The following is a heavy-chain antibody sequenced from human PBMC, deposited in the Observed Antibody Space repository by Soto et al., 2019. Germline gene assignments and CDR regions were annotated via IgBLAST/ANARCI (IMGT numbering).Heavy chain of an antibody. V-gene: IGHV3-30*18. J-gene: IGHJ4*02. D-gene: IGHD3-10*01. CDR3: AKDHSLLWFGEFTYYFDY. CDR2: ISYDGSNK. CDR1: GFTFSSYG. Sequence: GGSLRLSCAASGFTFSSYGMHWVRQAPGKGLEWVAVISYDGSNKYYADSVKGRFTISRDNSKNTLYLQMNSLRAEDTAVYYCAKDHSLLWFGEFTYYFDYWGQGTLVTVSS.